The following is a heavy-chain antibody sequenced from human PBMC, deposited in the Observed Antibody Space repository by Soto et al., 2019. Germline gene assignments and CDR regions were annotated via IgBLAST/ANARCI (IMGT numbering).Heavy chain of an antibody. J-gene: IGHJ6*02. V-gene: IGHV4-39*01. CDR2: IYYSGST. Sequence: PSETLSFTCTVSGGSISSSGYYLGWIRQPPGKGLEWIGSIYYSGSTYYNPSLKSRVTISVDTSKNQFSLKLSSVTAEDKAVYYCAGIVRGVINDYYYYGLDVWGQGTTVTVS. D-gene: IGHD3-10*01. CDR3: AGIVRGVINDYYYYGLDV. CDR1: GGSISSSGYY.